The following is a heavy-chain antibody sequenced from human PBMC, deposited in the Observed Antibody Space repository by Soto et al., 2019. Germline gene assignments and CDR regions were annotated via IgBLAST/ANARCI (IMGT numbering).Heavy chain of an antibody. CDR1: GFTFSSYA. Sequence: GGSLRLSCAASGFTFSSYAMSWVRQAPGKGLEWVSAISGSGGSTYYADSVKGRFTISRDNSKNTLYLQMNSLRAEDTAVYYCAKGSELLLPYYYYMDVWGKGTTVTVSS. CDR3: AKGSELLLPYYYYMDV. D-gene: IGHD2-2*01. V-gene: IGHV3-23*01. CDR2: ISGSGGST. J-gene: IGHJ6*03.